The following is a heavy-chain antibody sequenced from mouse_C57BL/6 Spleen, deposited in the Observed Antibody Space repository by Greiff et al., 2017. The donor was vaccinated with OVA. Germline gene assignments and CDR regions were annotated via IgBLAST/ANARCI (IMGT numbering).Heavy chain of an antibody. J-gene: IGHJ4*01. V-gene: IGHV5-12*01. CDR2: ISNGGGST. D-gene: IGHD3-3*01. CDR3: ARQGLAHYYAMDY. CDR1: GFTFSDYY. Sequence: EVMLVESGGGLVQPGGSLKLSCAASGFTFSDYYMYWVRQTPEKRLEWVAYISNGGGSTYYPDTVKGRFTISRDNAKNTLYLQMSRLKSEDTAMYYCARQGLAHYYAMDYWGQGTSVTVSS.